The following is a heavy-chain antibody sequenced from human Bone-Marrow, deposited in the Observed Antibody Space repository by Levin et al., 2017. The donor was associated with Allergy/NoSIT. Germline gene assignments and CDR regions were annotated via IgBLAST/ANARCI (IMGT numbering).Heavy chain of an antibody. Sequence: GGSLRLSCVASGYRFGDWDIYWFRQRPGKGLEWVSGITWNSDSVAYADSVRGRFTISRDNAKNTLYLQMNSLRFEDTALYFCAKASIFGWRGGFDYWGQGVLVTVSS. CDR2: ITWNSDSV. D-gene: IGHD3-3*02. J-gene: IGHJ4*02. CDR3: AKASIFGWRGGFDY. CDR1: GYRFGDWD. V-gene: IGHV3-9*01.